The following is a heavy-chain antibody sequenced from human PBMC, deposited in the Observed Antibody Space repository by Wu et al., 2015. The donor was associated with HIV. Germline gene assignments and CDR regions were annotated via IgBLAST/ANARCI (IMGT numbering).Heavy chain of an antibody. J-gene: IGHJ4*02. D-gene: IGHD3-22*01. CDR1: GGPFSNYP. CDR3: ARDLTYYYDNSGYFRLDF. CDR2: IIPIFGKT. Sequence: QVQLVQSGTEVKKPGSSVKVSCKVSGGPFSNYPYNWVRQAPGQGLEWMGGIIPIFGKTNYAQKFQGRVTITTEESTSTVYMELSSLRSDDTAIYFCARDLTYYYDNSGYFRLDFWGQGTLVTVSS. V-gene: IGHV1-69*05.